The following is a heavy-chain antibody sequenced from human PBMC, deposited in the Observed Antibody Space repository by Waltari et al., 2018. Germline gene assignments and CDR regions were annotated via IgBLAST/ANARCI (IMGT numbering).Heavy chain of an antibody. D-gene: IGHD1-26*01. CDR3: ARVGSGSYSALPFDY. CDR1: GYSISRGYY. Sequence: QVQLQESGPGLVKPSETLSLTCAVSGYSISRGYYWGWIRQPPGKGLEWIGSIYHSGSTYYNPSLKSRVTISVDTSKNQFSLKLSSVTAADTAVYYCARVGSGSYSALPFDYWGQGTLVTVSS. J-gene: IGHJ4*02. V-gene: IGHV4-38-2*01. CDR2: IYHSGST.